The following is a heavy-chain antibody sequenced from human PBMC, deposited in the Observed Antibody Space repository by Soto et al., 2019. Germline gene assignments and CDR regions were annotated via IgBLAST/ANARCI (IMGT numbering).Heavy chain of an antibody. J-gene: IGHJ4*02. Sequence: PGGSLRLSCAASGFTFTRYSMNWVRQAPGKGLEWVSSISSTTNYIYYGDAMKGRFTTSRDNAKNSLYLEMNSPRAEDTAVYYCARESEDLTSNFDYWGQGTLVTV. CDR3: ARESEDLTSNFDY. V-gene: IGHV3-21*06. CDR1: GFTFTRYS. CDR2: ISSTTNYI.